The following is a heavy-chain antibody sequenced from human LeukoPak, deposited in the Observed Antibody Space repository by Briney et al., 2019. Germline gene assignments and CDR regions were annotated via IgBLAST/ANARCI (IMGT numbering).Heavy chain of an antibody. D-gene: IGHD6-19*01. CDR1: GFTFDDYA. CDR2: ISWNSGSI. J-gene: IGHJ4*02. Sequence: GRSLRLSCAASGFTFDDYAMHWVRHAPGKGLEWVSGISWNSGSIVYADSVKGRFTISRDNAKNSLYLQMNSLRAEDTALYYCARVIGRGWYFDYWGQGTLVTVSS. V-gene: IGHV3-9*01. CDR3: ARVIGRGWYFDY.